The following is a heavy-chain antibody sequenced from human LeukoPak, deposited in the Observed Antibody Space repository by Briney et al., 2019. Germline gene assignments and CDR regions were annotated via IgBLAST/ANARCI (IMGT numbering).Heavy chain of an antibody. CDR1: GFNFNVYA. J-gene: IGHJ1*01. CDR2: TSYDDSKI. V-gene: IGHV3-30*04. Sequence: GGSLRLSCEASGFNFNVYAMHWVRQAPGKGLEWVAATSYDDSKIYYSDSVQGRFTISRDNSKNTLFLQMNSLTTDDTAVYYCARGKMRTLALAEYLQDWGQGTLVTVSS. CDR3: ARGKMRTLALAEYLQD.